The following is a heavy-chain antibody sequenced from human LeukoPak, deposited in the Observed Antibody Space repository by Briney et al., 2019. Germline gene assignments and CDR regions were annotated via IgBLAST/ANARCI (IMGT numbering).Heavy chain of an antibody. CDR2: IKQDGSEK. CDR3: ARDALEDYYGSGSYYAYYGMDV. V-gene: IGHV3-7*01. Sequence: PGGSLRLSCAASGFTFSSYWMSWVRQAPGKGLEWVANIKQDGSEKYYVDSVKGRLTISRDNAKNSLYLQMNSLRAEDTAVYYCARDALEDYYGSGSYYAYYGMDVWGQGTTVTVSS. CDR1: GFTFSSYW. J-gene: IGHJ6*02. D-gene: IGHD3-10*01.